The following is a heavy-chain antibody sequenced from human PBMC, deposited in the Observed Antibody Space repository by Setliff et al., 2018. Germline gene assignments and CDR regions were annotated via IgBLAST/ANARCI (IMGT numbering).Heavy chain of an antibody. Sequence: GESLKISCKGSGYSFSSYWIGWVRQMPGKGLEWVGIIFPGNSDTRYSPSFQGQVTISAEKSISTAYLQWSSLKASDTAMYYCASSSGSSSNDAFDIWGQGTTVTVSS. D-gene: IGHD1-26*01. V-gene: IGHV5-51*01. CDR2: IFPGNSDT. CDR3: ASSSGSSSNDAFDI. J-gene: IGHJ3*02. CDR1: GYSFSSYW.